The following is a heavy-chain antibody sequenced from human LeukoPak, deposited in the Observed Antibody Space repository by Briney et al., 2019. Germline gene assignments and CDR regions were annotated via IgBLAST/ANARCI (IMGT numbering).Heavy chain of an antibody. CDR3: ASRKYSSGWRDY. Sequence: GGSLRLSCAASGFTVSSNYMSWVRQAPGKGLEWVSVIYSGGSTYYADSAKGRFTISRDNSKNTLYLQMNSLRAEDTAVYYCASRKYSSGWRDYWGQGTLVTVSS. D-gene: IGHD6-19*01. CDR1: GFTVSSNY. J-gene: IGHJ4*02. V-gene: IGHV3-53*01. CDR2: IYSGGST.